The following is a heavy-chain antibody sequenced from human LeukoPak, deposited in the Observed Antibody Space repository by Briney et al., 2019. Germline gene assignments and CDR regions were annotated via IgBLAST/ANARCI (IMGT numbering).Heavy chain of an antibody. CDR3: ARAYSSSWYFNWFDP. D-gene: IGHD6-13*01. V-gene: IGHV4-30-4*07. CDR2: IYYSGST. J-gene: IGHJ5*02. Sequence: PSETLSLTCAVSGGSISSGDYSWSWIRQPPGKGLEWIGNIYYSGSTYYNPSLKSRVNISVDTSKNQFSLKLTSVTAADTAVYYCARAYSSSWYFNWFDPWGQGTLVTVSS. CDR1: GGSISSGDYS.